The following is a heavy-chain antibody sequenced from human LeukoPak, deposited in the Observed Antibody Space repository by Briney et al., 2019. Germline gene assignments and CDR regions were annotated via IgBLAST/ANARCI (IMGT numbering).Heavy chain of an antibody. J-gene: IGHJ4*02. D-gene: IGHD5-18*01. CDR2: NYYSGST. V-gene: IGHV4-31*03. Sequence: SQTLSLTCTVSGGSISSGGYYWSWIRQHPGKGLEWIGYNYYSGSTYYNPSLKSRVTITVDTSKNQFSLKLSSVTAADTAVYYCARRGYRPKTYFDYWGQGTLVTVSS. CDR3: ARRGYRPKTYFDY. CDR1: GGSISSGGYY.